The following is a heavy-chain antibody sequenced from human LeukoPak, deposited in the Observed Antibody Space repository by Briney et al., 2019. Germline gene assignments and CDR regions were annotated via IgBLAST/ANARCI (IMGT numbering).Heavy chain of an antibody. CDR1: GGTFSSYA. D-gene: IGHD2-2*01. V-gene: IGHV1-69*04. J-gene: IGHJ5*02. CDR3: ARIGCSSTSCYGNSVDP. CDR2: IIPILGIA. Sequence: EASVTVSCKASGGTFSSYAISWVRQAPRQGLEGMGRIIPILGIANYAQKFQGRVTMTTDTSTSTAYMELRSLRSDDTAVYYCARIGCSSTSCYGNSVDPWAREPWSPSPQ.